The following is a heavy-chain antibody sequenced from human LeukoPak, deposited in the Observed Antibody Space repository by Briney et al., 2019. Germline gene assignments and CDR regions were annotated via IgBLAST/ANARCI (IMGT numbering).Heavy chain of an antibody. J-gene: IGHJ6*03. CDR3: ARIRFGESYAPKSYYYYYMDV. V-gene: IGHV3-30*03. Sequence: PGGSLRLSCAASGFSFSSYGIHWVRQAPGKGLEWVAVTSFDGSKKYYADSVKGRFTISRDNSKNTLYLQMNSLRAEDTAVYYCARIRFGESYAPKSYYYYYMDVWGKGTTVTISS. CDR2: TSFDGSKK. CDR1: GFSFSSYG. D-gene: IGHD3-10*01.